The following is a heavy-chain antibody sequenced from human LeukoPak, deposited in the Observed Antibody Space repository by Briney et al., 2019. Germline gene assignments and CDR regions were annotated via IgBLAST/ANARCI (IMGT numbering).Heavy chain of an antibody. CDR2: ANQGGNAQ. Sequence: GGSLRLSCAASGFTFTNYWMTWVRQAPGKGLEWVGNANQGGNAQYYVDSVRGRFTISRDNAKNSLQLQMNSLRAEDTALYYCARDGFATGSHDYWGQGTLVTVSS. J-gene: IGHJ4*02. D-gene: IGHD3-10*01. CDR3: ARDGFATGSHDY. V-gene: IGHV3-7*01. CDR1: GFTFTNYW.